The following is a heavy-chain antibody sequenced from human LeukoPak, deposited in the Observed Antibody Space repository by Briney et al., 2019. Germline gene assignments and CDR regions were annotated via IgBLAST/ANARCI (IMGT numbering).Heavy chain of an antibody. D-gene: IGHD5-24*01. V-gene: IGHV4-31*03. CDR2: IYYSGST. Sequence: PSQTLSLTCTVSGGSISSGGYYWSWIRQHPGKGLEWIGYIYYSGSTYYNPSLKSRVTISVYTSKNQFSLKLSSVTAADTAVYYCARDDKTIDGYNFGYWGQGTLVTVSS. J-gene: IGHJ4*02. CDR1: GGSISSGGYY. CDR3: ARDDKTIDGYNFGY.